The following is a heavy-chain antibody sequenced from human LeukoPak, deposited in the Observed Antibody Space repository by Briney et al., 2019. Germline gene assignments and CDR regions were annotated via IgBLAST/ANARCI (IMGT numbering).Heavy chain of an antibody. CDR1: GFTFSGYA. CDR2: ISGSGGST. D-gene: IGHD5-12*01. CDR3: AKDPHRGYSGYGYFDY. J-gene: IGHJ4*02. Sequence: GGSLRLSCAASGFTFSGYAMSWVRQAPGKGLEWVSAISGSGGSTYYADSVKGRFTISRDNSKNTLYLQMNSLRAEDTAVYYCAKDPHRGYSGYGYFDYWGQGTLVTVSS. V-gene: IGHV3-23*01.